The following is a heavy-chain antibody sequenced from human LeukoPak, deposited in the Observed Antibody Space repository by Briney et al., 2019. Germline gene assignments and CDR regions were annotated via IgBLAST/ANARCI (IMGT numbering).Heavy chain of an antibody. D-gene: IGHD6-13*01. CDR2: MYHSGST. Sequence: PSETLSLTCAVSGASISSSHWWTWVRQPPGKGLEWIGEMYHSGSTNYNPSLKSRVTISIDESKNQFSLKLSSVTAADTAVYYCAREGGGAAAGPPGYYYYGMDVWGQGTTVTVSS. V-gene: IGHV4-4*02. J-gene: IGHJ6*02. CDR3: AREGGGAAAGPPGYYYYGMDV. CDR1: GASISSSHW.